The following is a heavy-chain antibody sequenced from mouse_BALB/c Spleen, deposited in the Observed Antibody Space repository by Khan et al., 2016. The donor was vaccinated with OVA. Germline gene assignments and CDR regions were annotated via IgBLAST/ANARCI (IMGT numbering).Heavy chain of an antibody. CDR2: IGPGSGST. J-gene: IGHJ4*01. CDR3: ARSNYYGSGLYAMDY. D-gene: IGHD1-1*01. Sequence: DLVKPGASVKLSCKASGYTFTSYWINWIKQRPGQGLEWIGRIGPGSGSTSFNKMFTGKAILTVDTSSSQAYIQLTSLSSEDSAVYFSARSNYYGSGLYAMDYWGQGTSVTVSS. CDR1: GYTFTSYW. V-gene: IGHV1S41*01.